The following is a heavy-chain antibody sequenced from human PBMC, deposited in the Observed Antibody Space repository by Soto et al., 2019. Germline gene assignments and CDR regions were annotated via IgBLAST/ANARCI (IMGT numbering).Heavy chain of an antibody. CDR3: ARGVSSYSNYLAGRYYYGMDV. CDR2: INHSGST. CDR1: GGSFSGYY. J-gene: IGHJ6*02. Sequence: SETLSLTCAVSGGSFSGYYWSWSRQPPGKGLEWIGEINHSGSTNYNPSLKSRVTISVDTSKNQFSLKLSSVTAADTAVYYCARGVSSYSNYLAGRYYYGMDVWGQGTTVTVSS. V-gene: IGHV4-34*01. D-gene: IGHD4-4*01.